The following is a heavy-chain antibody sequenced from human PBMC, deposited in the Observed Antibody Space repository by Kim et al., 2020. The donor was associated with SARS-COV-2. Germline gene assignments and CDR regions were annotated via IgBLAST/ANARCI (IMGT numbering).Heavy chain of an antibody. J-gene: IGHJ4*02. CDR2: ISYDGSNR. CDR1: GFTFSSFA. CDR3: AGFTTYYFDSGTYG. V-gene: IGHV3-30*04. D-gene: IGHD3-10*01. Sequence: GGSLRLSCAASGFTFSSFAMHWVRQAPGKGLEWVAFISYDGSNRYYADSVKGRFTISRDNSKNTLYLQLNSLRAEDTAVYYCAGFTTYYFDSGTYGWGQGTLVTVSS.